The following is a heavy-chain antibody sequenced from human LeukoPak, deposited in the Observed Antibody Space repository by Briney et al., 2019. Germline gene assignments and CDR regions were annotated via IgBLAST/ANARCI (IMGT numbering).Heavy chain of an antibody. V-gene: IGHV1-18*01. Sequence: ASVKVSCKPSGYTFTSYTISWVRQAPGQRLEWVGWISAYNGNTRYAEELQGRITMTTDTSRTTAYMELRSLTSDGTAIYYCARGAGQLELLDYWGQGTLVTVSS. CDR3: ARGAGQLELLDY. CDR2: ISAYNGNT. CDR1: GYTFTSYT. D-gene: IGHD1-1*01. J-gene: IGHJ4*02.